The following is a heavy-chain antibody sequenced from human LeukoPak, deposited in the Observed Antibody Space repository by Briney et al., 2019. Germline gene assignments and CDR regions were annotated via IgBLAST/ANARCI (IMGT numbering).Heavy chain of an antibody. D-gene: IGHD3-10*01. Sequence: GASVKVSCKASGYTFTSYGISWVRQAPGQGLEWMGWISAYNGNTNYALKLQGRVTMTTDTSTSTAYMELRSLRSDDTAVYYCARARYYYGSGSYRYWGQGTLVTVSS. CDR2: ISAYNGNT. CDR3: ARARYYYGSGSYRY. J-gene: IGHJ4*02. V-gene: IGHV1-18*01. CDR1: GYTFTSYG.